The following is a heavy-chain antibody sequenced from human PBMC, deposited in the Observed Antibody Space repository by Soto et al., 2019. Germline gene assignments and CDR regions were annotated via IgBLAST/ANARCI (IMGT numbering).Heavy chain of an antibody. V-gene: IGHV3-33*01. D-gene: IGHD3-3*01. CDR1: GFTFNKYG. CDR2: IWFDGSTD. Sequence: QVQLVESGGGVVQPGRSLSLSCEASGFTFNKYGMHWVRQAPGKGLEWVAVIWFDGSTDYYADSVKGRFTISRDNSKNTLYLQMNSLRAEDTDVYYCARAPVLRFLEWAFDSWGQGTLVTVSS. CDR3: ARAPVLRFLEWAFDS. J-gene: IGHJ4*02.